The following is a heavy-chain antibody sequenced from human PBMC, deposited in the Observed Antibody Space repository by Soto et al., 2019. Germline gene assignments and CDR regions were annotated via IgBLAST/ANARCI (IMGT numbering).Heavy chain of an antibody. V-gene: IGHV3-15*01. D-gene: IGHD5-18*01. CDR1: GFTFSNAW. CDR2: IKSKTDGGTT. CDR3: TTDWESVDTAMDARDY. Sequence: EVQLVESGGGLVKPGGSLRLSCAASGFTFSNAWMSWVRQAPGKGLEWVGRIKSKTDGGTTDYAAPVKGRFTISRDDSKNMLYLQMNSLKTEDTAGYYCTTDWESVDTAMDARDYWGQGTLVTVSS. J-gene: IGHJ4*02.